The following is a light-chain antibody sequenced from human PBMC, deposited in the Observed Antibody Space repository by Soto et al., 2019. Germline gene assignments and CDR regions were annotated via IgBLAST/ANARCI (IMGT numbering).Light chain of an antibody. CDR3: QQYNEYSKT. CDR1: QTISSS. CDR2: KAS. J-gene: IGKJ1*01. Sequence: DIQVTQSPPTLSASVGDRVTITCRASQTISSSLAWFQQKPGKAPKLLIYKASTLEGGVPSRFNGSGSGTEFTLSISSLQPDDFATYYCQQYNEYSKTFGQGTKVDIK. V-gene: IGKV1-5*03.